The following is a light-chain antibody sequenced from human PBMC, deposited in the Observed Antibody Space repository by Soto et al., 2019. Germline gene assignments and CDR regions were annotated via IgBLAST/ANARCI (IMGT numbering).Light chain of an antibody. Sequence: IQLTQSPSSLSASVGDRVTITCRASQGFSTFLAWYQQKPGKAPQLLIYSASSLQSGVPSRFSGSGSGTEFTLTISSLQPDDFATYYCQHYNSYSEAFGQGTKVDIK. J-gene: IGKJ1*01. CDR2: SAS. CDR3: QHYNSYSEA. CDR1: QGFSTF. V-gene: IGKV1-9*01.